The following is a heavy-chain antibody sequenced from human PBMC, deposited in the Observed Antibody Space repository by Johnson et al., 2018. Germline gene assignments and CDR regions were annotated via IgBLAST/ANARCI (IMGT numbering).Heavy chain of an antibody. Sequence: QVQLVQSGGGVVQPGRSLRLSCAASGFTFSSYGMHWVRQAPGKGLEWVALIWYDGSNKYYADSVTGRLTISRDNSKNTLSLQMNSLRADDTAVYYRARVGDWIYRADWYFDLWGRGTLVTVSS. CDR2: IWYDGSNK. D-gene: IGHD1-7*01. CDR3: ARVGDWIYRADWYFDL. CDR1: GFTFSSYG. J-gene: IGHJ2*01. V-gene: IGHV3-33*01.